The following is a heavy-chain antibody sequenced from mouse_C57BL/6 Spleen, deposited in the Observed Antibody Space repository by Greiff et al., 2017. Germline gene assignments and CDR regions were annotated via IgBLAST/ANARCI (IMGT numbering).Heavy chain of an antibody. V-gene: IGHV1-80*01. Sequence: VKLMESGAELVKPGASVKISCKASGYAFSSYWMNWVKQRPGKGLEWIGQIYPGDGDTNYNGKFKGKATLTAEKSSSTAYMQLSSLTSEDSAVYFCSRTGAVVGEFDYWGQGTTLTVSS. CDR1: GYAFSSYW. CDR2: IYPGDGDT. CDR3: SRTGAVVGEFDY. D-gene: IGHD1-1*01. J-gene: IGHJ2*01.